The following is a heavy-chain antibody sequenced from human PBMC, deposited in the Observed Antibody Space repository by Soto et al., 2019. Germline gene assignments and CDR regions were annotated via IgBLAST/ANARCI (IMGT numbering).Heavy chain of an antibody. D-gene: IGHD2-2*01. V-gene: IGHV1-18*01. Sequence: QVQLVQSGTEVKRPGASVRVSCKASGYTFTNYGITWVRQAPGQGLEWMGWFSPHNGKTNYAQRVQGRVSLTADTSTSTAYMDLRSLTFDDTALYYCARRPSADWFDSWGQGTLVTVSS. CDR3: ARRPSADWFDS. CDR2: FSPHNGKT. J-gene: IGHJ5*01. CDR1: GYTFTNYG.